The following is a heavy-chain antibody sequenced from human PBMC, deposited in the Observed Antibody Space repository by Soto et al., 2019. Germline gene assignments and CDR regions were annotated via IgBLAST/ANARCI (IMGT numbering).Heavy chain of an antibody. Sequence: SGKVSFRASGVTFRSDAISWVRQGPGQGLEWMGGIIPIFGTANYAQKFQGRVTITADESTSTAYMELSSLRSEDTAVYYCARDVVTGCSSTSCAHPYYYYGMDGWGQGTTVNVSS. CDR3: ARDVVTGCSSTSCAHPYYYYGMDG. CDR1: GVTFRSDA. D-gene: IGHD2-2*01. V-gene: IGHV1-69*13. CDR2: IIPIFGTA. J-gene: IGHJ6*02.